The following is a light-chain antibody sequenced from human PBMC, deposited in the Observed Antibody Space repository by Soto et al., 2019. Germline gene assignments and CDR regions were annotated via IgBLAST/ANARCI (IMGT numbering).Light chain of an antibody. V-gene: IGKV1-5*03. CDR3: QQYNSYSPVT. Sequence: DIQMTQSPSTLSASVGDRVTITCRASQSISSWLAWYQQKPGKAPKLLIYKASSLESGVPSRFSGSGSGTDFTLTISSLQPEDFATYYCQQYNSYSPVTFGQGTKVDIK. J-gene: IGKJ1*01. CDR2: KAS. CDR1: QSISSW.